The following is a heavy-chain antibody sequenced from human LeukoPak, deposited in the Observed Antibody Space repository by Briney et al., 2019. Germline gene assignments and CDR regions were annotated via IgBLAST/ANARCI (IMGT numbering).Heavy chain of an antibody. V-gene: IGHV4-4*07. CDR1: GGSISPYY. CDR2: IYTSGNT. CDR3: ARGAITIFGVVTLDY. J-gene: IGHJ4*02. D-gene: IGHD3-3*01. Sequence: PSETLSLTCTVSGGSISPYYWSWIRQPAGKGLEWIGRIYTSGNTNHNPSLKSRVTMSVDTSKTQFSLKLSSVTAADTAVYYCARGAITIFGVVTLDYWGQGTLVTVSS.